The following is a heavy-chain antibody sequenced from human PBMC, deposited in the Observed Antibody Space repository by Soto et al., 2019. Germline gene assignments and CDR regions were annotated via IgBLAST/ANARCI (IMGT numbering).Heavy chain of an antibody. CDR2: ISDDGSTK. CDR1: GFTFISFG. V-gene: IGHV3-30*18. CDR3: AKDRWGDFGDLNLPGY. D-gene: IGHD4-17*01. J-gene: IGHJ4*02. Sequence: QVLLVESGGGVVQPGRSLRLSCAASGFTFISFGMHWVRQAPGKGLEGVAVISDDGSTKHYADSVKGRFTISRDNSKNTLYLQMNSLGPEDTAVYYCAKDRWGDFGDLNLPGYWGQGTLVTVSS.